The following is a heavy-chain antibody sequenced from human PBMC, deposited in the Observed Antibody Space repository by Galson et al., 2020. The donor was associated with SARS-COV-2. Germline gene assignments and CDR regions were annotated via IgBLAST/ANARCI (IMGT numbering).Heavy chain of an antibody. CDR3: VEDGHKI. Sequence: ASVKVSRKASGNTFTGYHMHWVRQAPGQGLEWMGWINPDSGGTNYAQKYQGRVTMTRDTSIATAYMELNRLTFDDTAVYYCVEDGHKIWGQGTLVTVSS. J-gene: IGHJ3*02. CDR1: GNTFTGYH. V-gene: IGHV1-2*02. CDR2: INPDSGGT.